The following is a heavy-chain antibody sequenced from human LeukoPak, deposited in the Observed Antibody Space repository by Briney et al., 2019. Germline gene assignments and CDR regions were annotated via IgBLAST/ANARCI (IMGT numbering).Heavy chain of an antibody. Sequence: GGSLRLSCSVSGLTFYTYAMSWVRQAPGKGLEWVSAISGRDGRTYYTDSVKGRFTISRDNSKNTLYLQMNSLRGEDTAVYYCARVLSVSYCDSWGQGTLVTVSS. D-gene: IGHD2/OR15-2a*01. CDR2: ISGRDGRT. CDR3: ARVLSVSYCDS. CDR1: GLTFYTYA. V-gene: IGHV3-23*01. J-gene: IGHJ4*02.